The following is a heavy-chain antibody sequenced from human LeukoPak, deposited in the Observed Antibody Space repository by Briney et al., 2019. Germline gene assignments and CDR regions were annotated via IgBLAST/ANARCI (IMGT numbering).Heavy chain of an antibody. CDR2: INHSGST. J-gene: IGHJ4*02. CDR1: GGSFSGYY. CDR3: QSRFLEWLLDY. V-gene: IGHV4-34*01. Sequence: SETLSLTCAVYGGSFSGYYWSWIRQPPGKGLEWIGEINHSGSTYYNPSLKSRVTISVDTSKNQFSLKLNSVAAADTAMYYCQSRFLEWLLDYWGQGTLVTVSS. D-gene: IGHD3-3*01.